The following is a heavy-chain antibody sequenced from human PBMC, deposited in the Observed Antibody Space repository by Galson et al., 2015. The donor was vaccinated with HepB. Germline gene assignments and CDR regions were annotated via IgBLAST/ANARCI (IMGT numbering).Heavy chain of an antibody. V-gene: IGHV1-18*01. CDR3: ARVVRAGASYFDY. CDR2: ISAYNGIT. J-gene: IGHJ4*02. D-gene: IGHD4-23*01. CDR1: GYTFSRYG. Sequence: SVKVSCKASGYTFSRYGISWVRQAPGQGLEWMGWISAYNGITNYEQKFQGRVTMTTDTSASTAYMELRSLRSDDTAVYYCARVVRAGASYFDYWGQGTLVTVSS.